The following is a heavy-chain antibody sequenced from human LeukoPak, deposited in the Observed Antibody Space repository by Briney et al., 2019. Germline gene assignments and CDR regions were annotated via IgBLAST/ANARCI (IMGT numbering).Heavy chain of an antibody. V-gene: IGHV4-4*07. CDR1: GGSISNYY. Sequence: SSETLSLTCTVSGGSISNYYWSWIRQPAGRGLEWIGRIYTSGSTNYNPSLKSRVALSVDTSKNQFSLELSSVTAADTAVYYCARGYCSGGGRYFGAFDIWGHGTLVTVSS. D-gene: IGHD2-15*01. CDR3: ARGYCSGGGRYFGAFDI. CDR2: IYTSGST. J-gene: IGHJ3*02.